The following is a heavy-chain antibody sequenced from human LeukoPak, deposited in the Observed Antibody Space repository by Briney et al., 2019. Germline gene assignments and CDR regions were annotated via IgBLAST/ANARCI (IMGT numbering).Heavy chain of an antibody. CDR3: ARGPGYCSSTSCYGAGWLDY. CDR2: TYYRSTWYN. Sequence: SQTLSLTCAISGDSVSSNSVTWNWIRQSPSRGLEWLGRTYYRSTWYNDYAVSVRGRITVNPDTSKNQFSLKLSSVTAADTAVYYCARGPGYCSSTSCYGAGWLDYWGQGTLVTVSS. J-gene: IGHJ4*02. V-gene: IGHV6-1*01. D-gene: IGHD2-2*01. CDR1: GDSVSSNSVT.